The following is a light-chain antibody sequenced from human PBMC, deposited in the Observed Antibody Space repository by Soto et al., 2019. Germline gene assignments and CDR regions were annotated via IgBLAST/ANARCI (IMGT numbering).Light chain of an antibody. CDR3: CSYAGSSTGV. V-gene: IGLV2-23*01. CDR1: NSDVGSYNL. J-gene: IGLJ3*02. CDR2: EGS. Sequence: QSALTQPASVSGSPGQSITISCTGTNSDVGSYNLVSWYQQHPGKAPKLLIYEGSKRPSGVSNRFSGSNSGNTASLTISGLQAEDEDDYYCCSYAGSSTGVFGGGTKLTVL.